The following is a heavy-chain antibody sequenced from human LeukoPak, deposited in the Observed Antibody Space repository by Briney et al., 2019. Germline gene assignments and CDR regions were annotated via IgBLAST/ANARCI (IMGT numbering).Heavy chain of an antibody. CDR1: GYTFTGYY. CDR2: INPNSGGT. Sequence: GASVKVSCKASGYTFTGYYMHWVRQAPGQGLEWMGWINPNSGGTNYAQKFQGRVTMTRDTSISTAYMELSRLRSDDTAVYYCARGDYDFWSGYFRWGQGTLVTVSS. D-gene: IGHD3-3*01. V-gene: IGHV1-2*02. CDR3: ARGDYDFWSGYFR. J-gene: IGHJ4*02.